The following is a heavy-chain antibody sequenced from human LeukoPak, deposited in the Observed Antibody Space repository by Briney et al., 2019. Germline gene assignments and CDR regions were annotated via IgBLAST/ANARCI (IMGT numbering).Heavy chain of an antibody. Sequence: GASVKVSCKASGYTFTSYGISWVRQAPGQGLEWMGRISAYNGNTNYAQKLQGRVTMTTDTSTSTAYMELRSLRSDDTAVYYCARFGSIAAAGETVDYWGQGTLVTVSS. CDR2: ISAYNGNT. CDR3: ARFGSIAAAGETVDY. J-gene: IGHJ4*02. D-gene: IGHD6-13*01. CDR1: GYTFTSYG. V-gene: IGHV1-18*01.